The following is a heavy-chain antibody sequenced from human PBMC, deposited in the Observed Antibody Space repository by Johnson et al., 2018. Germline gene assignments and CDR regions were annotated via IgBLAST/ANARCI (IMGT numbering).Heavy chain of an antibody. CDR1: GFTFSSYS. D-gene: IGHD6-19*01. V-gene: IGHV3-21*01. CDR2: ISSSSSYI. Sequence: VQLVQSGGGLVKPGGSLRLSCAASGFTFSSYSMNWVRQAPGKGLEWVSSISSSSSYIYYADSVKGRFTISRDNAKNSLYLQMNSLRAEDMAVYYCARVYSSGWPEYFQHWGQGTLVTVSS. CDR3: ARVYSSGWPEYFQH. J-gene: IGHJ1*01.